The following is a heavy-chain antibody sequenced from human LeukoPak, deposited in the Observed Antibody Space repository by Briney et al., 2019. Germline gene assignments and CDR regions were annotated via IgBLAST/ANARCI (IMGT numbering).Heavy chain of an antibody. CDR1: GFTFSSYS. CDR3: ARGGSGYSYGKIDS. V-gene: IGHV3-48*02. D-gene: IGHD5-18*01. Sequence: GGSLRLSCAASGFTFSSYSMNWVRQAPGKGLELVSYISSSSSTIYYADSVKGRFTISRDNAKNSLYLQMNSLRDEDTAVYYCARGGSGYSYGKIDSWGQGILVTVSS. CDR2: ISSSSSTI. J-gene: IGHJ4*02.